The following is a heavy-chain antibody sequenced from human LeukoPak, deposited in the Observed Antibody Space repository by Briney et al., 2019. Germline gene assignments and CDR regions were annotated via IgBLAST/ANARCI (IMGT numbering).Heavy chain of an antibody. CDR1: GFTFNTYW. CDR2: IRSDGSST. V-gene: IGHV3-74*01. CDR3: AGVLGVRDLAYFDY. Sequence: GGSLRLSCAASGFTFNTYWMHWVGQAPGKGLVWVSRIRSDGSSTSYADSVRGRFTISRDNAKNTLYLQMNSLRAEDTAVYYCAGVLGVRDLAYFDYWGHGTLVTVSS. D-gene: IGHD3-10*01. J-gene: IGHJ4*01.